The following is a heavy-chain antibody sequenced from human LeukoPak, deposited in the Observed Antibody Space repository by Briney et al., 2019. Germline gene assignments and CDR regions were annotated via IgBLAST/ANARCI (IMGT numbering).Heavy chain of an antibody. CDR1: GENFSSYV. CDR3: AKGGSNNWSFDN. J-gene: IGHJ4*02. CDR2: IIPIFGTS. V-gene: IGHV1-69*13. D-gene: IGHD1-1*01. Sequence: SVKVSCKSSGENFSSYVITWVRQAPGQGLEWMGGIIPIFGTSNYAQRFQGRVTITADESTSTAYMELSSLRPEDTAVYYCAKGGSNNWSFDNWGQGTLVTVSS.